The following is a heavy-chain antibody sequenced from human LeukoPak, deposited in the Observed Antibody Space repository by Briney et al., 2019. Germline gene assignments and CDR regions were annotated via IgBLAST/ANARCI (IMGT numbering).Heavy chain of an antibody. CDR2: IYYSGST. CDR3: ARGDGDYPRFDY. D-gene: IGHD4-17*01. Sequence: SETLSLTCTVSGGSISSYYWSWIRQPPGKGLEWIGYIYYSGSTNYNPSLKSRVTISVDTSKNQFSLKLSSVTAADTAVYYCARGDGDYPRFDYWGQGTLVTVSS. J-gene: IGHJ4*02. CDR1: GGSISSYY. V-gene: IGHV4-59*01.